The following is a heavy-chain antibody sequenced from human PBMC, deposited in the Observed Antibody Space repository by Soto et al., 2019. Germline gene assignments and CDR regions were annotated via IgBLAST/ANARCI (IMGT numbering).Heavy chain of an antibody. Sequence: QVQLVQSGAEVKRPGSSVKVSCKASGDTFNFYSINWVRQAPGLGLEWMGRVNPIVRMSNYAQKFQGRVTITEDKSTSTAYMELSSLRSEDTAIYYCASSYGSGYRAFDYWGQGALVTVSS. CDR1: GDTFNFYS. V-gene: IGHV1-69*02. CDR2: VNPIVRMS. J-gene: IGHJ4*02. D-gene: IGHD3-10*01. CDR3: ASSYGSGYRAFDY.